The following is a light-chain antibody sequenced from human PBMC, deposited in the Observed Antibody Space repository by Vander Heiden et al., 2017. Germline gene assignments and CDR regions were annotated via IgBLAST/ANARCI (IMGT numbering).Light chain of an antibody. CDR3: HSPDSSGNTLV. V-gene: IGLV3-25*02. Sequence: SYELTQPPSMSVSPGQTARITCSGDALPKQSAYWYQQKPAPSPVLVIYNDSERRSGIPERFSGSNSGTTATVTTSGAQAEEEADYYCHSPDSSGNTLVFGGGTKLTVL. CDR1: ALPKQS. J-gene: IGLJ2*01. CDR2: NDS.